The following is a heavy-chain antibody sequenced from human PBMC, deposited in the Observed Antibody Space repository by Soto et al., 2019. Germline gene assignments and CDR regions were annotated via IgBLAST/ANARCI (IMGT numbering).Heavy chain of an antibody. D-gene: IGHD1-1*01. CDR2: LYDVDGS. CDR1: GLTISGKNY. CDR3: ATWHEREHAYDV. V-gene: IGHV3-53*01. J-gene: IGHJ3*01. Sequence: DVQLVESGGGLIQPGESLRLSCAAFGLTISGKNYVAWVRQAPGKGLEWVSALYDVDGSFYADSVKGRFTTSSDSSKTTVYLQMNDLRPDDTAVYYCATWHEREHAYDVWGQGTTVTVSS.